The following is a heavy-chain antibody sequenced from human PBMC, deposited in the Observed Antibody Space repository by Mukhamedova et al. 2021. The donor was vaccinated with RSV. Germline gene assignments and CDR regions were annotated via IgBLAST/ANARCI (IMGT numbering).Heavy chain of an antibody. V-gene: IGHV3-30-3*01. J-gene: IGHJ4*02. Sequence: SSGINAEYMGGRFTISRDNSKNTLYLQTNSLRAEDTAVYYCARVAWEGSPHIAVAGTAVDYWGQGTLVTVSS. CDR3: ARVAWEGSPHIAVAGTAVDY. CDR2: SSG. D-gene: IGHD6-19*01.